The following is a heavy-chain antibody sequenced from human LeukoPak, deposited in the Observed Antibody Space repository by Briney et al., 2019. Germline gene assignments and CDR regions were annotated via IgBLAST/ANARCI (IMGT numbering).Heavy chain of an antibody. Sequence: GGSLRLSCAASGFTFSVHGMHWVRQAPGKGLEWVSSISTTSTYIFYADSLKGRFTISRDNAKNSVYLQMNTLRPEDTAVYYCSRDRLGGLDYWGQGTLVTVSS. V-gene: IGHV3-21*01. D-gene: IGHD5-12*01. CDR3: SRDRLGGLDY. CDR1: GFTFSVHG. CDR2: ISTTSTYI. J-gene: IGHJ4*02.